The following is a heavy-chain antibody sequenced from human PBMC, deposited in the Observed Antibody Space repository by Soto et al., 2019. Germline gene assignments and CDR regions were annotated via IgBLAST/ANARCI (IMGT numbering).Heavy chain of an antibody. CDR1: GGSISSYY. CDR3: ARGFFVGDYYGYDY. V-gene: IGHV4-59*01. Sequence: PSETLSLTCTVSGGSISSYYWSWIRQAPGKGLEWIGYMYYSGSTSYNPYNPSLKSRVTISIDTSKNQFSLKLTSATAADTAVYYCARGFFVGDYYGYDYWGQGTLVTVSS. CDR2: MYYSGST. D-gene: IGHD3-10*01. J-gene: IGHJ4*02.